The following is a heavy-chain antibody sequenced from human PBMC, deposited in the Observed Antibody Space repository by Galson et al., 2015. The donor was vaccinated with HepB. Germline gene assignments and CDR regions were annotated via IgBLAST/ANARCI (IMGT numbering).Heavy chain of an antibody. CDR2: LSSDAATT. D-gene: IGHD3-10*01. CDR3: AKDTTWLVRGLVYFDY. CDR1: GFTFSNYA. V-gene: IGHV3-23*01. J-gene: IGHJ4*02. Sequence: SLRLSCAASGFTFSNYAMSWVRQAPRRGLEWVSALSSDAATTYYADSVKGRFTISRDTSRNTLYLQMNSLRAEDTAVYFCAKDTTWLVRGLVYFDYWGRGTLVTVSS.